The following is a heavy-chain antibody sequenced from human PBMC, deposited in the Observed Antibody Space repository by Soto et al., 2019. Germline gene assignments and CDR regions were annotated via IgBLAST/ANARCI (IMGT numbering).Heavy chain of an antibody. CDR2: ISAYNGNT. CDR1: GYTFTTYG. CDR3: ARDFGYCSGGSCFGDAFDI. D-gene: IGHD2-15*01. Sequence: ASVKVSCKASGYTFTTYGISWVRQAPGQGREGLGWISAYNGNTNYAQKLQGRVTMTTDTSTSTAYMELRSLRSDDTAVYYCARDFGYCSGGSCFGDAFDIWGQGTMVTVSS. V-gene: IGHV1-18*04. J-gene: IGHJ3*02.